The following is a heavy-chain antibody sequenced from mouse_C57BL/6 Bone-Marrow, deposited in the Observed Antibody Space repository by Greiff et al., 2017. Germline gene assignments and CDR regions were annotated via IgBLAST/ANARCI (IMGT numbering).Heavy chain of an antibody. CDR2: IDPETGGT. CDR3: TRSDFGGDY. V-gene: IGHV1-15*01. Sequence: VQRVESGAELVRPGASVTLSCKASGYTFTDYEMHWVKQKPVHGLEWIGAIDPETGGTAYNQKFKGKAILTADKSSSTAYMELRSLTSADSAVNYCTRSDFGGDYWGQGTTLTVSS. CDR1: GYTFTDYE. J-gene: IGHJ2*01.